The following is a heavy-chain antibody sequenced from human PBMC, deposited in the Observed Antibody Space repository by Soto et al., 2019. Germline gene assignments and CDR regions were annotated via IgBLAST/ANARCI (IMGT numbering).Heavy chain of an antibody. CDR2: ISDSGGST. CDR3: AKDSYRYGYLFDF. Sequence: PGGSRRLSWAASGFTLTTYAMNWVRQAPGKGLEWVSGISDSGGSTYYADSVNGRFTISRANSKNTLYLQMNSLRVEDTAVYYCAKDSYRYGYLFDFWGQGTLVTVSS. V-gene: IGHV3-23*01. CDR1: GFTLTTYA. J-gene: IGHJ4*02. D-gene: IGHD5-18*01.